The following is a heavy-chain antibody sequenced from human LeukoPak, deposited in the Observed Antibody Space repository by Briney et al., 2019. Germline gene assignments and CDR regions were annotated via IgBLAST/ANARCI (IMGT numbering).Heavy chain of an antibody. CDR1: GFTFGDYA. J-gene: IGHJ4*02. Sequence: GGSLRLSCTASGFTFGDYAMNWVRQAPGKGLEWVSSISSTSSYIYYADSVKGRFTISRDNAKNSLYLQMNSLRAEDTALYYCARVPGDTAMVIVGGFDYWGQGTLVTVSS. CDR2: ISSTSSYI. V-gene: IGHV3-21*04. CDR3: ARVPGDTAMVIVGGFDY. D-gene: IGHD5-18*01.